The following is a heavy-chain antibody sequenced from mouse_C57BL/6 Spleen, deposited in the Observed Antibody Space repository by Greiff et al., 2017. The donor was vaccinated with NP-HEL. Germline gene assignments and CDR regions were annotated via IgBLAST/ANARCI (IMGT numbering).Heavy chain of an antibody. D-gene: IGHD2-1*01. CDR2: INPSSGYT. CDR1: GYTFTSYW. CDR3: ARMWDGNYFDY. J-gene: IGHJ2*01. Sequence: VQRVESGAELAKPGASVKLSCKASGYTFTSYWMHWVKQRPGQGLEWIGYINPSSGYTKYNQKFKDKATLTADKSSSTAYMQLSSLTYEDSAVYYCARMWDGNYFDYWGQGTTLTVSS. V-gene: IGHV1-7*01.